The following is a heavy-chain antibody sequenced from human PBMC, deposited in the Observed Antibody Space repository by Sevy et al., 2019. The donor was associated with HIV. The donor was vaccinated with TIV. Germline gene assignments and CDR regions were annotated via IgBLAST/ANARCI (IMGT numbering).Heavy chain of an antibody. CDR1: GGSISSYY. CDR3: ARDRYYYDSSGLDRYYYYGMDV. V-gene: IGHV4-59*01. CDR2: IYYSGST. Sequence: SETLSLTCTVSGGSISSYYWSWIRQPPGKGLEWIGYIYYSGSTNYNPSLKSRVTISVDTSKNQFSLKLSSVTAVDTAVYYCARDRYYYDSSGLDRYYYYGMDVWGQGTTVTVSS. D-gene: IGHD3-22*01. J-gene: IGHJ6*02.